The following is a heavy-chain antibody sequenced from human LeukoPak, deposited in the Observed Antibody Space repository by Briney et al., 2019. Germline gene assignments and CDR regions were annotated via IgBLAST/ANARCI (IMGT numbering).Heavy chain of an antibody. Sequence: GGTLRLSCAASGFTVSSNYMSWVRQAPGKGLEWVSVIYSGGSTYYADSVKGRFTISRDNSKNTLYLQMNSLRAEDMAEYYCAKDLYFGAFEHWGQGTLVTVSS. J-gene: IGHJ4*02. CDR3: AKDLYFGAFEH. V-gene: IGHV3-66*01. D-gene: IGHD3-10*01. CDR1: GFTVSSNY. CDR2: IYSGGST.